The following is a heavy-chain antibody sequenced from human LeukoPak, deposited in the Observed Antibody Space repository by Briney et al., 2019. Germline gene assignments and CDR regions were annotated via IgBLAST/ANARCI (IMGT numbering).Heavy chain of an antibody. D-gene: IGHD2-2*01. CDR2: MNPNSGNT. CDR1: GYTFTSYD. Sequence: GASVKVPRKASGYTFTSYDINWVRQATGQGLEWMGWMNPNSGNTGYAQKFQGRVTMTRNTSISTAYMELSSLRSEDTAVYYCAISAVPAAGTNWFDPWGQGTLVTVSS. V-gene: IGHV1-8*01. J-gene: IGHJ5*02. CDR3: AISAVPAAGTNWFDP.